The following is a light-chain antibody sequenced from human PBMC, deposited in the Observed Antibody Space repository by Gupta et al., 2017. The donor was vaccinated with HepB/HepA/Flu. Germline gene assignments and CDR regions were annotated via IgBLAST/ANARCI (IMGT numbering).Light chain of an antibody. CDR2: RNN. CDR3: AAWDDSLSGRV. J-gene: IGLJ3*02. CDR1: SSNIGSNY. Sequence: VXTXPPSASXXPGXSVTXXCSGSSSNIGSNYVYWYQQLPGTAPKLLIYRNNQRPSGVPDRFSGSKSGTSASLAISGLRSEDEADYYCAAWDDSLSGRVFGGGTKLTVL. V-gene: IGLV1-47*01.